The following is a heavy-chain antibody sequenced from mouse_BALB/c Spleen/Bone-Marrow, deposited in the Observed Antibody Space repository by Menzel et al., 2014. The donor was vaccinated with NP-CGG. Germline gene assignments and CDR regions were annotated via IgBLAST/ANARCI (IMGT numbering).Heavy chain of an antibody. V-gene: IGHV14-4*02. D-gene: IGHD2-10*02. J-gene: IGHJ2*01. CDR1: GFNIKDYY. CDR3: NEGYGNYGY. Sequence: VQLQQPGAELVRSGASVKLSCTASGFNIKDYYMHWVKQRPEQGLEWIGWIDPENGDTEYAPKFQGKATMTADTSSNTAYLQLSSLTSDDTAVYYCNEGYGNYGYWGQGTTLTVSS. CDR2: IDPENGDT.